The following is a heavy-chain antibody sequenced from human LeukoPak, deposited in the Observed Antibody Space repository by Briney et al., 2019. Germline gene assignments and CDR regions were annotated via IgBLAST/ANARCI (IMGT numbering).Heavy chain of an antibody. CDR2: ISAYNGNT. Sequence: GASVKVSCKASGYTFTSYGISWVRQAPGQGLEWMGWISAYNGNTNYAQELQGRVTMTTDTSTSTAYMELRSLRSDDTAVYYCARDRGSTSIVVVPFDCWGQGTLVTVSS. V-gene: IGHV1-18*04. CDR3: ARDRGSTSIVVVPFDC. CDR1: GYTFTSYG. J-gene: IGHJ4*02. D-gene: IGHD2-15*01.